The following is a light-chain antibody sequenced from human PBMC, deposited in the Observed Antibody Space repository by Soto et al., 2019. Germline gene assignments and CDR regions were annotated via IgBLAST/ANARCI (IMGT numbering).Light chain of an antibody. CDR1: RSDIGSYDF. CDR3: CSYAGSGTDNYV. CDR2: EGI. V-gene: IGLV2-23*01. Sequence: QSALTQPASVSGSPGQSITISCTGSRSDIGSYDFVSWYQQHPGKVPKLMIYEGIKRPSGVSNRFSGSKSGNTAFLTISGLQAEDEADYYCCSYAGSGTDNYVFGSGTKLTVL. J-gene: IGLJ1*01.